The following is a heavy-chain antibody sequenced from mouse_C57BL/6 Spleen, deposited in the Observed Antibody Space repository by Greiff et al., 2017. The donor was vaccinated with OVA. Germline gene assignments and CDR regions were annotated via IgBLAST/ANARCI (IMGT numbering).Heavy chain of an antibody. CDR1: GYTFTDYY. CDR2: IYPGSGNT. J-gene: IGHJ4*01. D-gene: IGHD1-1*01. CDR3: ARITTVVASMDY. V-gene: IGHV1-76*01. Sequence: QVQLKESGAELVRPGASVKLSCKASGYTFTDYYINWVKQRPGQGLEWIARIYPGSGNTYYNEKFKGKATLTAEKSSSTAYMQLSSLTSEDSAVYFCARITTVVASMDYWGQGTSVTVSS.